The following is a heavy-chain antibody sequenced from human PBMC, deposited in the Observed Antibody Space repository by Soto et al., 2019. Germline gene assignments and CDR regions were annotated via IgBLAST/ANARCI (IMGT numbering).Heavy chain of an antibody. J-gene: IGHJ6*02. D-gene: IGHD6-19*01. CDR2: ISGSGDST. CDR1: GLTFSSTA. CDR3: ARMEASSGWSNYYYYYGMDV. Sequence: PGGSLRLSCATSGLTFSSTAMSWVRQAPGKGLEWVSGISGSGDSTYYTDSVKGRFTISRDNSKNTLYLQMNGLRAEDTAVYYCARMEASSGWSNYYYYYGMDVWGQGTTVTVSS. V-gene: IGHV3-23*01.